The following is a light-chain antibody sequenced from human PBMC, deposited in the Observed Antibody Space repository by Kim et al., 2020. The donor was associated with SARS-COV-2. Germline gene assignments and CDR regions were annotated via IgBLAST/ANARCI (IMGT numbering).Light chain of an antibody. CDR3: STWDSSLSAWV. V-gene: IGLV10-54*02. J-gene: IGLJ3*02. CDR1: QHWCKQR. CDR2: ANH. Sequence: ATSHLHWERQHWCKQRCSLAPPQPGHPPKLLSYANHNRPSGISERFSAYRSGNTASLTITGLQPEDEADYYCSTWDSSLSAWVFGGGTQLTVL.